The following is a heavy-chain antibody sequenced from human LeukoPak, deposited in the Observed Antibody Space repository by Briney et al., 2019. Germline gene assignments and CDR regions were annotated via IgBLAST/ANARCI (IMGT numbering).Heavy chain of an antibody. CDR2: ISGSGGST. J-gene: IGHJ6*03. CDR1: GGSFSGYY. V-gene: IGHV3-23*01. CDR3: AKNGDRGAYCSGGSCYPYYYYYMDV. D-gene: IGHD2-15*01. Sequence: PSETLSLTCAVYGGSFSGYYWSWIRQPPGKGLEWVSAISGSGGSTYYADSVKGRFTISRDNSKNTLYLQMNSLRAEDTAIYYCAKNGDRGAYCSGGSCYPYYYYYMDVWGKGTTVTISS.